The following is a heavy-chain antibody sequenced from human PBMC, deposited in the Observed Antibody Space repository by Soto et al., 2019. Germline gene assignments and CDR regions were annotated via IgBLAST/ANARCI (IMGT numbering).Heavy chain of an antibody. J-gene: IGHJ4*02. CDR2: IIPIFGTA. D-gene: IGHD2-15*01. Sequence: SVEVSCKASGGTFSSYAISWVRQAPGQGLEWMGGIIPIFGTANYAQKFQGRVTITADESTSTAYMELSSLRSEDTAVHYCARDRGSNLITQSADFDYWGQGTLVTVSS. V-gene: IGHV1-69*13. CDR3: ARDRGSNLITQSADFDY. CDR1: GGTFSSYA.